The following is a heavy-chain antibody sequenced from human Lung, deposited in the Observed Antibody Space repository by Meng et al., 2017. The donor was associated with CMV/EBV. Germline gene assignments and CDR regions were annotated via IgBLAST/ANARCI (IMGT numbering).Heavy chain of an antibody. V-gene: IGHV3-7*01. D-gene: IGHD3-22*01. Sequence: ESLKISXAASGFTFSSYWMSWVRQAPGKGLEWVANIKQDGSEKYYVDSVKGRFTISRDNAKNSLYLQMNSLRAEDTAVYYCARGYYYDSKVEHYWGQGTLVTVSS. CDR3: ARGYYYDSKVEHY. CDR2: IKQDGSEK. CDR1: GFTFSSYW. J-gene: IGHJ4*02.